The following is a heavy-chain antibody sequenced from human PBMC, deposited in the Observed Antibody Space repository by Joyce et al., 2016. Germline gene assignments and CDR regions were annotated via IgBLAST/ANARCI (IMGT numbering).Heavy chain of an antibody. CDR3: ARDASGTYSHFDY. D-gene: IGHD1-26*01. Sequence: QVQLQESGPGLVKPSQTLSLTCTVSGGSISSPSNFWNWIRQHPGKGLEWIGYIYYRGSTYYNPSLKGRITVSIDTSKNQFSLKLSSVTAADTAVYYCARDASGTYSHFDYRGQGTLVTVSS. CDR2: IYYRGST. CDR1: GGSISSPSNF. V-gene: IGHV4-31*03. J-gene: IGHJ4*02.